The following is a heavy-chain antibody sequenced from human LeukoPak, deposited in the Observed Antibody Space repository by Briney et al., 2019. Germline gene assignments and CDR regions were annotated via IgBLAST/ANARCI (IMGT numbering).Heavy chain of an antibody. CDR1: GFTFSSYS. Sequence: GGSLRLSCAASGFTFSSYSMNWVRQPPGKGLEWVSSISSSSSYIYYADSVKGRFTISRDNAKNSLYLQMNSLRAEDTAVYYCAFRSYGSGSSYYYYGMDVWGQGTTVTVSS. CDR3: AFRSYGSGSSYYYYGMDV. CDR2: ISSSSSYI. D-gene: IGHD3-10*01. V-gene: IGHV3-21*01. J-gene: IGHJ6*02.